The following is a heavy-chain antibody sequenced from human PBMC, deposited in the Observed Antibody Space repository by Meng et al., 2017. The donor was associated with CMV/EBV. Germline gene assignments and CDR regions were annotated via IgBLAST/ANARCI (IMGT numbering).Heavy chain of an antibody. D-gene: IGHD2-21*01. Sequence: ASVKVSCKASGYTFTSYYMHWVRQAPGQGLEWMGIINPSGGSTSYAQKFQGRVTMTRDTSTSTVYMELSRLRSDDTAVYYCARSSPSLPSGGGDSYDAFDIWGQGTMVTVSS. CDR1: GYTFTSYY. CDR2: INPSGGST. J-gene: IGHJ3*02. V-gene: IGHV1-46*01. CDR3: ARSSPSLPSGGGDSYDAFDI.